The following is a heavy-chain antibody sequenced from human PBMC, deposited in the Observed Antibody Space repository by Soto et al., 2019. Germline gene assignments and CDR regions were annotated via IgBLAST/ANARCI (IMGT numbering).Heavy chain of an antibody. J-gene: IGHJ4*02. CDR1: GLNFDDFA. D-gene: IGHD3-3*01. V-gene: IGHV3-9*01. CDR2: ITWNSRVL. CDR3: AKGRYDFWSPYYFDS. Sequence: AGGSLRLSCVGTGLNFDDFAMHWVRQAPGKGLEWVSGITWNSRVLAYADSVKGRFTISRDNARNSLYLQMDSQRDEDTALYYCAKGRYDFWSPYYFDSWGQGTLVTVSS.